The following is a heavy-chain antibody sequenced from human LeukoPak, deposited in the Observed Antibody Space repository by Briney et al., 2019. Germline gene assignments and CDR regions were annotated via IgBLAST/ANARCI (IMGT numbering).Heavy chain of an antibody. CDR3: ARDLIGRYTFDY. Sequence: GGSLTLSCAASGFTFSDYNMHWVRQAPGKGLDWVALMSPDGNKKYYADSVKGRFTISRDNSKNTVDLQLNSLRAEDTAVYYCARDLIGRYTFDYCGRGTLAPVSS. V-gene: IGHV3-30-3*01. CDR2: MSPDGNKK. D-gene: IGHD3-10*01. CDR1: GFTFSDYN. J-gene: IGHJ4*02.